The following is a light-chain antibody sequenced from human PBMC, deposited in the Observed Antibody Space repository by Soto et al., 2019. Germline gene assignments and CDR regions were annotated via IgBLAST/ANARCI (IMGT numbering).Light chain of an antibody. CDR2: DAS. CDR1: QSIRSN. Sequence: EIVLTQSPASLSLSPGERATLSCRASQSIRSNLAWYQHKPGQAPRLLIYDASNRATGIPGRFSGSGSGTDFTLTISNLEPEDFAVYYCQQRDNWPWTFGQGAKVEIK. CDR3: QQRDNWPWT. V-gene: IGKV3-11*01. J-gene: IGKJ1*01.